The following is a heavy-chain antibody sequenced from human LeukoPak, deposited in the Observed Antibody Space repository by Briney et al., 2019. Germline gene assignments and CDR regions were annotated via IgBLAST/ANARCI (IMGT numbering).Heavy chain of an antibody. J-gene: IGHJ4*02. V-gene: IGHV4-39*01. CDR2: IYDIGNT. D-gene: IGHD5-18*01. Sequence: PSETLSLTCSVSGGSIGSSTYSWGWIRQPPGEGLEWIGSIYDIGNTYYNPSLKSRVTISVDTSKNQFSLKLTSVTAADTAVYYCARRANGYSLVYWGQGILVTVSS. CDR1: GGSIGSSTYS. CDR3: ARRANGYSLVY.